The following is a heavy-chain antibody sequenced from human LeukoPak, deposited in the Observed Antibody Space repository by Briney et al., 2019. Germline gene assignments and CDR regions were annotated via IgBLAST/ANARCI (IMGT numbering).Heavy chain of an antibody. J-gene: IGHJ3*02. CDR3: ARDRGEVYCSGGSCYPKRDDAFDI. V-gene: IGHV3-48*04. CDR1: GFTFSSYG. CDR2: ISSSGSTI. Sequence: PGGSLRLSCAASGFTFSSYGMHWVRQAPGKGLEWVSYISSSGSTIYYADSVKGRFTISRDNAKNSLYLQMNSLRAEDTAVYYCARDRGEVYCSGGSCYPKRDDAFDIWGQGTMVTVSS. D-gene: IGHD2-15*01.